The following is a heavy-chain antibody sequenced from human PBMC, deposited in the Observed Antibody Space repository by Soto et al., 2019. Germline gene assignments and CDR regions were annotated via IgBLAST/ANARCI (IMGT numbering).Heavy chain of an antibody. D-gene: IGHD7-27*01. J-gene: IGHJ4*02. Sequence: QVQLQESGPGLVKPSQTLSLTCTVSGGSISTVDYWWSWIRQSPDMGLAWIGHIYDGWRPYNNPSLESRVTMSVDTSNSQLSLTLSSVSAADTAVYYCARGPSGDNVDSWGKGTLVTVSS. CDR2: IYDGWRP. V-gene: IGHV4-30-4*01. CDR1: GGSISTVDYW. CDR3: ARGPSGDNVDS.